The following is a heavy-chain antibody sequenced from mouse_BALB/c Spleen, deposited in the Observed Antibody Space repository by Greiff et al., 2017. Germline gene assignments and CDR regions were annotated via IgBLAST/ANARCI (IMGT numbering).Heavy chain of an antibody. V-gene: IGHV5-6-3*01. CDR1: GFTFSSYG. J-gene: IGHJ4*01. CDR2: INSNGGST. CDR3: ARVTTGAMDY. Sequence: EVHLVESGGGLVQPGGSLKLSCAASGFTFSSYGMSWVRQTPDKRLELVATINSNGGSTYYPDSVKGRFTISRDNAKNTLYLQMSSLKSEDTAMYYCARVTTGAMDYWGQGTSVTVSS.